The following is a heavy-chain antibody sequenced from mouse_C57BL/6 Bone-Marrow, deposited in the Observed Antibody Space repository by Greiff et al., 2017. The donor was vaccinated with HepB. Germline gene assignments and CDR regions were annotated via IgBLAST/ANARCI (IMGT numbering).Heavy chain of an antibody. J-gene: IGHJ3*01. CDR1: GYTFTDYE. Sequence: LVESGAELVRPGASVTLSCKASGYTFTDYEMHWVKQTPVHGLEWIGAIDPETGGTAYNQKFKGKAILTADKSSSTAYMELRSLTSEDSAVYYCTRGGSQATFAYWGQGTLVTVSA. D-gene: IGHD3-2*02. V-gene: IGHV1-15*01. CDR2: IDPETGGT. CDR3: TRGGSQATFAY.